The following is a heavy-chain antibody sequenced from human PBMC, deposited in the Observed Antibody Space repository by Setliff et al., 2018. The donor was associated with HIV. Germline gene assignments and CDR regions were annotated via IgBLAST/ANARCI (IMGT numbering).Heavy chain of an antibody. Sequence: ASVKVSCKVSRYILTELSMHWVRQAPGKGLEWMGGFDPEDGETIYTQKFQGRVTMTKDTSTDTAYMELSSLRSEDTAVYYCATVDEGVRGVINYYFDYWGQGTLVTVSS. D-gene: IGHD3-10*01. CDR3: ATVDEGVRGVINYYFDY. J-gene: IGHJ4*02. CDR2: FDPEDGET. V-gene: IGHV1-24*01. CDR1: RYILTELS.